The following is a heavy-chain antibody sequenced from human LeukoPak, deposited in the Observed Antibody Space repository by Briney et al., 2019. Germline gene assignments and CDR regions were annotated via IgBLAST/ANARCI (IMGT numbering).Heavy chain of an antibody. Sequence: ASVKVSCKASGYSFTGYFIHWVRQAPGQGLEWMGCIDPNSGDTKYAQKFQGRVSMPRDTSTRTAYMELSRLRSDDTAVYYCATDYHDRSGDFTVDYWGQGILVTVSS. CDR3: ATDYHDRSGDFTVDY. D-gene: IGHD3-22*01. CDR2: IDPNSGDT. J-gene: IGHJ4*02. CDR1: GYSFTGYF. V-gene: IGHV1-2*02.